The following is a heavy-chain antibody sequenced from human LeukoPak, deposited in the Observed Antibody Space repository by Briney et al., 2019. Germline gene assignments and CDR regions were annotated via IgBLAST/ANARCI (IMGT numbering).Heavy chain of an antibody. CDR2: IIPIFGTA. V-gene: IGHV1-69*05. J-gene: IGHJ6*03. CDR1: GGTFSSYA. Sequence: GASVKVSCKASGGTFSSYAISWVRQAPGQGLEWMGGIIPIFGTANYAQEFQGRVTITTDESTSTAYMELSSLRSEDTAVYYCAGAYYYYYYMDVWGKGTTVTVSS. CDR3: AGAYYYYYYMDV.